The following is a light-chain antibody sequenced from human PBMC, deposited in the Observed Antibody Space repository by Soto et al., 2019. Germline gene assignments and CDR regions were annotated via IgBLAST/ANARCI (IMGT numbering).Light chain of an antibody. CDR3: QQYISWPIS. J-gene: IGKJ5*01. CDR2: GTS. CDR1: QSVGNN. V-gene: IGKV3-15*01. Sequence: EIAMTQSPATLSVSPGERATLSCWASQSVGNNLAWYQQKPGQAPRLLIYGTSTRATGIPARFSGSGSGTELTLTISGLQSEDFGVYYCQQYISWPISFGQGTRLEIK.